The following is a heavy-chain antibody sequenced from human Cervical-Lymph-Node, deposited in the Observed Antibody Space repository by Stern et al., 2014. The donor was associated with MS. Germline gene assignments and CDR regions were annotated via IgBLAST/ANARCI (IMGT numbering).Heavy chain of an antibody. Sequence: VQLVQSGAEVKKPGSSVTVSCKASGGTFSSFAFTWVRQAPGQGLEWMGGIIPVFDTTNYAQKFQGRVTITADESTSTGYMKMSSLRSEDTAIYYCARVNIVVEPTTAPNYYYYGMDVWGQGTTVTVSS. CDR3: ARVNIVVEPTTAPNYYYYGMDV. CDR2: IIPVFDTT. V-gene: IGHV1-69*01. CDR1: GGTFSSFA. J-gene: IGHJ6*02. D-gene: IGHD2-2*01.